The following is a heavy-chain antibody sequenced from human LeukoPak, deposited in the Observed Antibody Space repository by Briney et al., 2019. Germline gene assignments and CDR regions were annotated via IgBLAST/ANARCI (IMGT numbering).Heavy chain of an antibody. CDR2: IGGSRSGSSRSII. J-gene: IGHJ4*02. Sequence: GGSLRLSCTASGFTFSTYWMSWVRQAPGKGLEWVSYIGGSRSGSSRSIIYYADSVKGRFTISRDNAKNSLYPQMNSLRAEDTAVYYCARDYGDYVGDRLDYWGQGTLVTVSS. V-gene: IGHV3-48*04. CDR3: ARDYGDYVGDRLDY. CDR1: GFTFSTYW. D-gene: IGHD4-17*01.